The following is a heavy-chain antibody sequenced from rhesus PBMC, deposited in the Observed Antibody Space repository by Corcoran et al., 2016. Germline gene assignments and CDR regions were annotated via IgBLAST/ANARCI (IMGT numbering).Heavy chain of an antibody. CDR2: ISGSGGST. D-gene: IGHD3-16*01. Sequence: QVQLQESGPGLVKPSETLPLTCAVSGASTSSHYWSWIRQAPGKGLEWVGRISGSGGSTDYTPSLKSRVTISIDTSKNQFSLKLSSVTAADTAVYYCARVPYYSGSYYRGNRFDVWGPGVLVTVSS. V-gene: IGHV4S2*01. CDR1: GASTSSHY. CDR3: ARVPYYSGSYYRGNRFDV. J-gene: IGHJ5-1*01.